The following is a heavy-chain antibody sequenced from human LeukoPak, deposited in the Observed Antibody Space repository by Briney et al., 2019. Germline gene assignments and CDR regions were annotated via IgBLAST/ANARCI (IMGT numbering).Heavy chain of an antibody. Sequence: ASVKVSCKASGYTFTTYYVHWVRQAPGQGLEWMGIINPSGGCTTYAQKFQGRVTMTRDTSTSTIYMELSSLRSEDTAVYYCARDKTDSSTYSWFDPWGQGTLVTVSS. V-gene: IGHV1-46*01. CDR1: GYTFTTYY. CDR3: ARDKTDSSTYSWFDP. CDR2: INPSGGCT. J-gene: IGHJ5*02. D-gene: IGHD6-13*01.